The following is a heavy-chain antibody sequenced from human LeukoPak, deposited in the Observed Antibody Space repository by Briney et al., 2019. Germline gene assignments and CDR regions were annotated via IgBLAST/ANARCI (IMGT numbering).Heavy chain of an antibody. CDR2: IKQDGSET. Sequence: GGSLRLSCAASGFTFSRYWMSWVRQAPGQGLKWVATIKQDGSETYYVDSVKGRFTISRDNAKNSLHLQMNSLRAEDAAVFYCARMDYYTSGTYTYPNFDYWGQGTLVTVSS. CDR3: ARMDYYTSGTYTYPNFDY. D-gene: IGHD3-10*01. V-gene: IGHV3-7*03. CDR1: GFTFSRYW. J-gene: IGHJ4*02.